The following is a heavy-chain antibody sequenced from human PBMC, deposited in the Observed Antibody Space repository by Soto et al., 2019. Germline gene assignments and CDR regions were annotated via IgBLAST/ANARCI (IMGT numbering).Heavy chain of an antibody. V-gene: IGHV3-30*03. J-gene: IGHJ6*03. CDR1: GFTFSSYG. Sequence: PGGSLRLSCAASGFTFSSYGMHWVRQAPGKGLEWVAVISYDGSNKYYADSVKGRFTISRDNSKNTLYLQMNSLRAEDTAVYYCARDGTYYDFWSGYSYYYYYMDVWGKGTTVTVSS. CDR2: ISYDGSNK. D-gene: IGHD3-3*01. CDR3: ARDGTYYDFWSGYSYYYYYMDV.